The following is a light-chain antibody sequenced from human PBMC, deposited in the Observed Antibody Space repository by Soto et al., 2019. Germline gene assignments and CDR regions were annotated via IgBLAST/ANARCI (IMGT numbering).Light chain of an antibody. CDR3: QSYDSVMRASV. J-gene: IGLJ2*01. Sequence: QSVLTQPPSVSAAPGQKVTVSCSGSRSNIGNNYVSWYQHLPGTAPKLLIYDNDKRPSGIPDRFSASKSGTSATLGITGLQTGDEADYYCQSYDSVMRASVFGGGTQLTVL. CDR1: RSNIGNNY. V-gene: IGLV1-51*01. CDR2: DND.